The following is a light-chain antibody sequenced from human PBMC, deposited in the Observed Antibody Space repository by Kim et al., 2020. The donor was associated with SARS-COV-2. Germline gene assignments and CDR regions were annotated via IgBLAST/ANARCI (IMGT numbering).Light chain of an antibody. CDR3: QQGYNTPYT. Sequence: DIQMTQSPSSLSASVGDRVTITCRASQSISSYLNWYQQKPGKAPKLLIYAASSLQSGVPSRFSGSGSGTDFTLTISSLQPEDFATYYCQQGYNTPYTFGQGTKLE. V-gene: IGKV1-39*01. CDR1: QSISSY. J-gene: IGKJ2*01. CDR2: AAS.